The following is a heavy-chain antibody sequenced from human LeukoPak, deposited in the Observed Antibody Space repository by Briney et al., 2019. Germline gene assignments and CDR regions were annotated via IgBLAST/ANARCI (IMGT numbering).Heavy chain of an antibody. Sequence: GGSLRLSCAASGFTFSTYAMTWVRQAPGKGLEWVSAISGSGGNTYYADSVKGRFTISRDNAKNSLYLQMNSLRAEDTAVYYCARDSFNSGQALGIEGSGWYSAFDIWGQGTMVTVSS. CDR2: ISGSGGNT. CDR1: GFTFSTYA. CDR3: ARDSFNSGQALGIEGSGWYSAFDI. J-gene: IGHJ3*02. V-gene: IGHV3-23*01. D-gene: IGHD6-19*01.